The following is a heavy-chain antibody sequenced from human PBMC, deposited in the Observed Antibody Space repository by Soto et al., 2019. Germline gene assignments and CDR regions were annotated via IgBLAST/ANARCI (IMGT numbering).Heavy chain of an antibody. V-gene: IGHV3-53*01. CDR3: ARDNGFDGDYDYYYYGMDG. CDR1: GFTVSSNY. CDR2: IYSGGST. J-gene: IGHJ6*02. Sequence: GGSLRLSCAASGFTVSSNYMSWVRQAPGKGLEWVSVIYSGGSTYYADSVKGRFTISRDNSKNTLYLQMNSLRAEDTAVYYCARDNGFDGDYDYYYYGMDGWGQGTTVTVSS. D-gene: IGHD4-17*01.